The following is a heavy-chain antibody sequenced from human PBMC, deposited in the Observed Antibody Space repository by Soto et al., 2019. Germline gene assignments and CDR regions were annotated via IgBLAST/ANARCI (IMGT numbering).Heavy chain of an antibody. J-gene: IGHJ4*02. CDR1: GGTFSSYA. D-gene: IGHD2-2*01. Sequence: QVQLVQSGAEVKRPGSSVKVSCKASGGTFSSYAISWVRQAPAQGLEWMGGIIPIFGTAYYAEKFQGRVTITADESTITAYMELSSLRSEDTAVYYCARDLGYCSSTSCYREAYYFDYWGQGTLVTVSS. V-gene: IGHV1-69*01. CDR3: ARDLGYCSSTSCYREAYYFDY. CDR2: IIPIFGTA.